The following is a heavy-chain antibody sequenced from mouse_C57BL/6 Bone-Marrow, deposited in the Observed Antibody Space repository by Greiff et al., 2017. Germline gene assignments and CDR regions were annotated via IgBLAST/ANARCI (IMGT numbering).Heavy chain of an antibody. CDR3: TVTTVVATNFDY. J-gene: IGHJ2*01. CDR1: GYTFTDYE. D-gene: IGHD1-1*01. CDR2: LDPETGGT. Sequence: QVQLQQSGAELVRPGASVTLSCKASGYTFTDYEMHWVKQTPVHGLEWIGALDPETGGTAYNQKFKGKAILTADKSSSTAYMELRSLTSEDSAVYYCTVTTVVATNFDYWGQGTTLTVSS. V-gene: IGHV1-15*01.